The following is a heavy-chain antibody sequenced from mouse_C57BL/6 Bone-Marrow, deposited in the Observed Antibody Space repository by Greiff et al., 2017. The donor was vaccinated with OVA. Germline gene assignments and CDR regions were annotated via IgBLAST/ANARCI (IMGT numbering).Heavy chain of an antibody. J-gene: IGHJ1*03. CDR3: ARDRTTVPPYWYCDV. CDR1: GFTFSSYA. CDR2: ISDGGSYT. V-gene: IGHV5-4*01. Sequence: EVKLMESGGGLVKPGGSLKLSCAASGFTFSSYAMSWVRQTPEKRLEWVATISDGGSYTYYPDNVKGRFTISRDNAKNNLYLQMSHLKSEDTAMYYCARDRTTVPPYWYCDVWGTGTTVTVSS. D-gene: IGHD1-1*01.